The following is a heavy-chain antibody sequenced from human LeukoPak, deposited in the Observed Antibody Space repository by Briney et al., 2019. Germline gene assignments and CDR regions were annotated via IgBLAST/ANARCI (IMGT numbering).Heavy chain of an antibody. CDR1: GSSIDSDYY. CDR3: ARAPLGPDAFDI. CDR2: IYHSWST. Sequence: SETLSLTRAVSGSSIDSDYYWGWLRPPPGKGLEGIGYIYHSWSTYYNPSLKSRVTISVDTSKNQFSLKLSSVTAADTAVYFCARAPLGPDAFDIWGQGTRVIVSS. V-gene: IGHV4-38-2*01. J-gene: IGHJ3*02.